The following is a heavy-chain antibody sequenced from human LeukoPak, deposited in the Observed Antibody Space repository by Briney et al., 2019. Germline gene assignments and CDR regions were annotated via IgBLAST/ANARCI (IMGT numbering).Heavy chain of an antibody. CDR3: ARGDPIYDFWSGGDY. CDR2: ISSSSNVI. D-gene: IGHD3-3*01. V-gene: IGHV3-48*01. J-gene: IGHJ4*02. CDR1: GFTFSSYA. Sequence: AGGSLRLSCAASGFTFSSYAMSWVRQAPGKGLEWVSYISSSSNVIYYTDSVKGRFTISRDNARNLLSLQMNSLRAEDTAVYYCARGDPIYDFWSGGDYWGQGSLVTVSS.